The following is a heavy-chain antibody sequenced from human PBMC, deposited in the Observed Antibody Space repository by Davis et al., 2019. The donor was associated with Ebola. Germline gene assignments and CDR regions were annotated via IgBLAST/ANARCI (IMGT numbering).Heavy chain of an antibody. CDR2: IYTSGPS. CDR3: ARSQAGSLYLPYYYYGMDV. V-gene: IGHV4-61*09. CDR1: GDSISSGSYY. J-gene: IGHJ6*02. Sequence: PSETLSLTCTVSGDSISSGSYYWSWIRQPAGKGLEWIGHIYTSGPSKYSPSLKSRLTISVDTSKNQFSLKLSSVTAADTAVYYCARSQAGSLYLPYYYYGMDVWGQGTTVTVSS. D-gene: IGHD6-13*01.